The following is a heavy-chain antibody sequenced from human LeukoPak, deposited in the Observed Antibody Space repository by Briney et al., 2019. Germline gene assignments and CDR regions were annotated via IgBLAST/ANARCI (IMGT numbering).Heavy chain of an antibody. CDR3: ARGLVVPAAMSWALLRRGTDYYYYYYMDV. D-gene: IGHD2-2*01. Sequence: KTSETLSLTCTVSGGSISSYYWSWIRQPPGKGLEWIGYIYYSGSTNYNPSLKSRVTISVDTSKNQFSLKLSSVTAADTAVYYCARGLVVPAAMSWALLRRGTDYYYYYYMDVWGKGTTVTISS. CDR2: IYYSGST. V-gene: IGHV4-59*01. J-gene: IGHJ6*03. CDR1: GGSISSYY.